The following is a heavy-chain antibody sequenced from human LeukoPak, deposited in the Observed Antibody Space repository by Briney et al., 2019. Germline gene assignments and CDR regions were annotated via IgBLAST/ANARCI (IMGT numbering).Heavy chain of an antibody. CDR2: IIPIFGTA. V-gene: IGHV1-69*01. D-gene: IGHD6-19*01. CDR3: ARDVLLRYSSGWDYFDY. Sequence: SVKVSCKASGGTFISYAISWVRQAPGQGLEWMGGIIPIFGTANYAQKFQGRVTITADESTSTAYMELSSLRSEDTAVYYCARDVLLRYSSGWDYFDYWGQGTLVTVSS. CDR1: GGTFISYA. J-gene: IGHJ4*02.